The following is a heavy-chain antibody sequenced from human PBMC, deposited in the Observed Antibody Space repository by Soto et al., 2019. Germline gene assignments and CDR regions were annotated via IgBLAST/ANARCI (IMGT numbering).Heavy chain of an antibody. CDR3: ARKVVWTGPPYYDY. V-gene: IGHV3-23*01. D-gene: IGHD3-3*01. Sequence: EVQLLESGGGLVQPGGSLRLSCAASGFTFSNSAMSWVRQAPVRGLEWVASITVSGDNTFYPDSVKGRFTISRDNSRNTLYLRMDSLRDDDTAIYYCARKVVWTGPPYYDYWGQGTLVTVSS. CDR1: GFTFSNSA. CDR2: ITVSGDNT. J-gene: IGHJ4*02.